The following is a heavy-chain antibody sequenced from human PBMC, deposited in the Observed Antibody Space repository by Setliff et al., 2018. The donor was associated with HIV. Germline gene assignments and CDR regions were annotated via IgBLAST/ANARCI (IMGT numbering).Heavy chain of an antibody. CDR1: GYTFTTFR. D-gene: IGHD5-12*01. CDR3: ARGHEWLRN. Sequence: SVKVSCKASGYTFTTFRINWVRQAPGQGLEWMGGIIPMFGTANYAQKFQGRVTLSLDASKNQISLKLRSVIAADTAMYYCARGHEWLRNWGKGTLVTV. J-gene: IGHJ4*02. V-gene: IGHV1-69*13. CDR2: IIPMFGTA.